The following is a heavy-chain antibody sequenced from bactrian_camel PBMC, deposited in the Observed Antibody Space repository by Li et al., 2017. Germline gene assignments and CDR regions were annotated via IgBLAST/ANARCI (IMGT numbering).Heavy chain of an antibody. D-gene: IGHD4*01. CDR3: AAVECKGLATLAIMTIRNN. CDR1: GFIFSNYD. Sequence: QLVESGGGLVQPGGSLRLSCAASGFIFSNYDMSWVRQVPGKGLEWVSGIHTGGTRSYSADSVKGRFTTSQDNNLNTAYLQMDMLAPVDTAVYYCAAVECKGLATLAIMTIRNNWGQGTQVTVS. CDR2: IHTGGTRS. V-gene: IGHV3S40*01. J-gene: IGHJ4*01.